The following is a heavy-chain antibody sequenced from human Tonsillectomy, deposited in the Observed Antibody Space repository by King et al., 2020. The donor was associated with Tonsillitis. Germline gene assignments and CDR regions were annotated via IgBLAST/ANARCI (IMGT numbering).Heavy chain of an antibody. CDR3: ARRRNGLSSYYFDY. J-gene: IGHJ4*02. V-gene: IGHV1-18*01. CDR1: GFTFSSFG. D-gene: IGHD2/OR15-2a*01. CDR2: ISDNTGKT. Sequence: QLVQSGAEVKNRGASVRVSCKASGFTFSSFGITWVRQAPGQGLEWLGWISDNTGKTDYAQNFQCRLIMTADTSTATAYMGLRNLRSDDTAVYFCARRRNGLSSYYFDYWGQGTLVSVSS.